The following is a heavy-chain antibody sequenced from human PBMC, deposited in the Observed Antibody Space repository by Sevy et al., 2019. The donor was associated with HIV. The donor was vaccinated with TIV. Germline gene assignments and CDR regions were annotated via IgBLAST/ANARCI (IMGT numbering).Heavy chain of an antibody. J-gene: IGHJ4*02. V-gene: IGHV3-30*09. D-gene: IGHD2-21*01. Sequence: GGSLRLSCAGSGFTFSTYAMHWVRQTPGRGLEWVSTISYDGFNKYYRDSVKGRFAISRDNSKNTQYLQMNSLRVEDTAVYYCVIPFSGGGGAYWGQGTLVTVSS. CDR2: ISYDGFNK. CDR1: GFTFSTYA. CDR3: VIPFSGGGGAY.